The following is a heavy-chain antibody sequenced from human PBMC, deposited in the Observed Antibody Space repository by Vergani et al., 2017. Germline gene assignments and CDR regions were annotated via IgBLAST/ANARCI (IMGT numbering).Heavy chain of an antibody. V-gene: IGHV3-48*01. CDR3: ARVKLTWFDP. D-gene: IGHD1-1*01. CDR1: GFTFSSYS. J-gene: IGHJ5*02. CDR2: ISSSSSTI. Sequence: EVQLVESGGGLVQPGGSLRLSCAASGFTFSSYSLNWVRQAPGKGLEWVSYISSSSSTIYYADSVKGRFTISRDNAKNSLYLQMNSLRAEGTAVYYCARVKLTWFDPWGQGTLVTVSS.